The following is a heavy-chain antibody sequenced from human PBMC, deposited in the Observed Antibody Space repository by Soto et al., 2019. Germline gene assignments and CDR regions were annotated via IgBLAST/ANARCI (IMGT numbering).Heavy chain of an antibody. V-gene: IGHV4-59*01. D-gene: IGHD3-10*01. Sequence: PSETLSLTCTVSGGSISSYYWSWIRQPPGKGLEWIGYIYYSGSTNYNPSLKSRVTISVDTSKNQFSLKLSSVTAADTAVYYCAGSYGSGSYSFDYWGQGTLVTVSS. CDR2: IYYSGST. CDR3: AGSYGSGSYSFDY. J-gene: IGHJ4*02. CDR1: GGSISSYY.